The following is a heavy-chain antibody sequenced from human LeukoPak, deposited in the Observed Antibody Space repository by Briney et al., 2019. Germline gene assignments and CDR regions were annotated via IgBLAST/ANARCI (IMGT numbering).Heavy chain of an antibody. CDR1: GFTFAGYT. CDR2: ITYDGSTK. Sequence: GGSLRLSCAASGFTFAGYTMHWIRQAPGKGLEWATLITYDGSTKYYADSAKGRFTISRDNAKNTLYLQMNSLRAEDTAVFYCAKDFAGDRDYWGQGTLVTVSS. V-gene: IGHV3-30*04. CDR3: AKDFAGDRDY. J-gene: IGHJ4*02. D-gene: IGHD4-17*01.